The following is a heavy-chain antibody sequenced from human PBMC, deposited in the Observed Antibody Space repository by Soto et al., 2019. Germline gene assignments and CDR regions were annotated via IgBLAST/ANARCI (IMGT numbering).Heavy chain of an antibody. CDR3: ARDGHGMDV. V-gene: IGHV4-61*01. CDR2: IFFTGSA. J-gene: IGHJ6*02. Sequence: ETLSLTCTVSGGSVSTGSYDWSWIRQPPGKGLEWIGKIFFTGSAHYNPSLRNRVTMSVDTSKDQFSLTLTSVTAADTAVYYCARDGHGMDVWGQGTTVTVS. CDR1: GGSVSTGSYD.